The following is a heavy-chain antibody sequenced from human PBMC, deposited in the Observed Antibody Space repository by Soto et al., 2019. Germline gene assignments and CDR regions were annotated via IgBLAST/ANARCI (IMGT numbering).Heavy chain of an antibody. V-gene: IGHV3-23*01. Sequence: EVQLLESGGGLVPPGGSLRLSCAASGFDFSSYAMNWVRQAPGKGLEWVSGISGTGGSPYYADSVKGRFTISRDNSKNTVYLQMNSLRAEDTAVYYCAKGGGKYYFYYFASWGQGTLVTVSS. CDR1: GFDFSSYA. D-gene: IGHD1-26*01. CDR3: AKGGGKYYFYYFAS. J-gene: IGHJ4*02. CDR2: ISGTGGSP.